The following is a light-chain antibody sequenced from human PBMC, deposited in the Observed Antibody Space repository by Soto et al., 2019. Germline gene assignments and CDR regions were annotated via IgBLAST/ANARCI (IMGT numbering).Light chain of an antibody. CDR2: GAS. CDR3: QQYGSSPRT. Sequence: EVVMTQSPATLSVSPGEGVTLSCRASQNVHSNLAWFQQIPGQAPRLLIYGASTRATGIPARFSGSGSGTDFSLTISSLQSEDFAVYYCQQYGSSPRTFGQGTKVDIK. CDR1: QNVHSN. J-gene: IGKJ1*01. V-gene: IGKV3-15*01.